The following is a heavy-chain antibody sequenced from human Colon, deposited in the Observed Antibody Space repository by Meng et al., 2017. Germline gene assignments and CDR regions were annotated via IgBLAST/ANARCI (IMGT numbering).Heavy chain of an antibody. Sequence: VQLEESCPGLVRPSETLSLSCTVSGGSVSSGSHYWSWFRQPPGKGLEWIGYIDYSRSINYYPSLKSRVTMSVDTSKNQFSLNLSSVTAADTAVYYCAGGPWELDYWGQGTLVTVSS. D-gene: IGHD1-26*01. J-gene: IGHJ4*02. CDR3: AGGPWELDY. CDR2: IDYSRSI. V-gene: IGHV4-61*01. CDR1: GGSVSSGSHY.